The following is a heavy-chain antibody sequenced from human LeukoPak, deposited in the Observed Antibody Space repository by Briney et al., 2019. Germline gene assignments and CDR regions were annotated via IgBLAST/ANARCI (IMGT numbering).Heavy chain of an antibody. Sequence: PGGSLRLACAASGFTSSSYWMHWVRQAPGKGLVWVSRINRYGSSTSYADSVKGRFTISRDNAKNTLYLQMNSLRAEDTAVYYCARDGVAAAANDAFDIWGQGTMVTVSS. CDR2: INRYGSST. D-gene: IGHD6-13*01. CDR3: ARDGVAAAANDAFDI. J-gene: IGHJ3*02. CDR1: GFTSSSYW. V-gene: IGHV3-74*01.